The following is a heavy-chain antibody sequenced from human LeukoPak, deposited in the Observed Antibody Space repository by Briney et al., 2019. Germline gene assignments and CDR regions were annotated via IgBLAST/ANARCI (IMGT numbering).Heavy chain of an antibody. V-gene: IGHV3-53*05. J-gene: IGHJ4*02. CDR1: GFTVSTNY. D-gene: IGHD3-22*01. CDR3: ARDGGDDSSGYSLWLDY. CDR2: LYSGGST. Sequence: GGSLRLSCAASGFTVSTNYMSWVRQAPGKGLEWVSVLYSGGSTYYADSVKGRFTISRDNSKNTLYLQMNSLRAEDTAVYYCARDGGDDSSGYSLWLDYWGQGTLVTVSS.